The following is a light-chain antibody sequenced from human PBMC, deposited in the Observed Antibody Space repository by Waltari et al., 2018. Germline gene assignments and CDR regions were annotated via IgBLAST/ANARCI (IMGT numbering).Light chain of an antibody. V-gene: IGKV1-6*01. CDR3: LQDHGYPRT. CDR1: QDIRNE. Sequence: AIQMTQSPSSLPASVGDRVTITCRASQDIRNELGWYQQRPGKAPSLLIYAASNLQGGVPSRFSGSGSSTDFTLTINSLQPEDFATYYCLQDHGYPRTFGQGTKLEIK. CDR2: AAS. J-gene: IGKJ2*01.